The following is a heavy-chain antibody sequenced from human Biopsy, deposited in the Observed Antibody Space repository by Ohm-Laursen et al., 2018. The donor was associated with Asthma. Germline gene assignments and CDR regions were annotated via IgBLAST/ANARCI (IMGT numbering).Heavy chain of an antibody. D-gene: IGHD3-3*02. Sequence: GSLRLSCTASGFTFSNYVMSWVRQVPGKGLEWVANIKHDRTEKNHVDSLKGRFTISRDNAKNSLYLQMNSLRAEDTAVYYCARTFHFWSPYHAEHYQLWGQGTLVTVPS. CDR3: ARTFHFWSPYHAEHYQL. J-gene: IGHJ1*01. CDR1: GFTFSNYV. V-gene: IGHV3-7*01. CDR2: IKHDRTEK.